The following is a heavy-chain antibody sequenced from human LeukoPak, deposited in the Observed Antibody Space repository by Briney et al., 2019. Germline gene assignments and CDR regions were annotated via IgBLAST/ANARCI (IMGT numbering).Heavy chain of an antibody. CDR1: GFTSDDYA. J-gene: IGHJ4*02. CDR3: AKDMESIAAAGSGVFDY. Sequence: GGSLRLSCAASGFTSDDYAMHWVRQAPGKGLEWVSGISWNSGSIGYADSVKGRFTISRDNAKNSLYLQMNSLRAEDTALYYCAKDMESIAAAGSGVFDYWGQGTLVTVSS. V-gene: IGHV3-9*02. CDR2: ISWNSGSI. D-gene: IGHD6-13*01.